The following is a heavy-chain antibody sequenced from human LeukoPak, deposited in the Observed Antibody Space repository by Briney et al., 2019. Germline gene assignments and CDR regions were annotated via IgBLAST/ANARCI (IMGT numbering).Heavy chain of an antibody. V-gene: IGHV3-23*01. Sequence: PGGSLRLSCAASGFTFISYGMTWVRQAPGKGLEWVSAISGSGGSTYYADSVKGRFTISRDNSKNTLYLQMNSLRAEDTAVYYCAAAGTVYFDYWGQGTLVTVSS. CDR3: AAAGTVYFDY. D-gene: IGHD6-19*01. J-gene: IGHJ4*02. CDR1: GFTFISYG. CDR2: ISGSGGST.